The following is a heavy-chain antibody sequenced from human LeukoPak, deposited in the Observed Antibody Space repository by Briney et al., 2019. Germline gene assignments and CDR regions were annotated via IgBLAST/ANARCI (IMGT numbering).Heavy chain of an antibody. Sequence: GGSLRLSCAASGFTVSSNYMSWVRHAPGKGLEWVSVIYSGGSTYYADSVKGRFTISRDNSKNTLYLQMNSLRAEDTAVYYCARASSGYSYGHYFDYWGQGTLVTVSS. CDR1: GFTVSSNY. CDR3: ARASSGYSYGHYFDY. J-gene: IGHJ4*02. D-gene: IGHD5-18*01. V-gene: IGHV3-66*02. CDR2: IYSGGST.